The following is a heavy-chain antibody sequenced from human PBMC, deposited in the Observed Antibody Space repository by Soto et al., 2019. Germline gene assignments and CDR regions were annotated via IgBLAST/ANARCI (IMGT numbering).Heavy chain of an antibody. Sequence: ASVKVSCKASGYTFTSYYMHWVRQAPGQGLEWMGIINPSGGSTSYAQKFQGRVTMTRDTSTGTVYMELSSLRSEDTAVYYCASIAVAGTVFDYWGQGTLVTVSS. J-gene: IGHJ4*02. CDR3: ASIAVAGTVFDY. D-gene: IGHD6-19*01. CDR1: GYTFTSYY. V-gene: IGHV1-46*03. CDR2: INPSGGST.